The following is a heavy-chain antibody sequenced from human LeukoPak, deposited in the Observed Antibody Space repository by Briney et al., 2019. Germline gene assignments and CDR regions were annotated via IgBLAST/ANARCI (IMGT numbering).Heavy chain of an antibody. J-gene: IGHJ6*02. CDR1: GYTFTSYG. Sequence: SVKVSCKASGYTFTSYGISWVRQAPGQGLEWMGGIIPIFGTANYAQKFQGRVTITADESTSTAYMELSSLRSEDTAVYYCARGRYCSSTSCYFHNYYYYYGMDVWGQGTTVTVSS. CDR2: IIPIFGTA. CDR3: ARGRYCSSTSCYFHNYYYYYGMDV. V-gene: IGHV1-69*13. D-gene: IGHD2-2*01.